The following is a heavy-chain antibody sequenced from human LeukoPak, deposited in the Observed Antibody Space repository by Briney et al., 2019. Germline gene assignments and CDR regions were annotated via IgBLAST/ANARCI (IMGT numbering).Heavy chain of an antibody. J-gene: IGHJ3*02. V-gene: IGHV3-30*18. CDR2: ISSDGSNK. D-gene: IGHD5-18*01. CDR3: AEDLRGGYSYVNDAFDI. Sequence: GGSLRLSCAASRFTFSSYVMHWVRQAPGKGLERVSHISSDGSNKYYADSVKGRFTISRDNSKNTLYLQMNSLRAEDTAVYYCAEDLRGGYSYVNDAFDIRGQGTMVTVSS. CDR1: RFTFSSYV.